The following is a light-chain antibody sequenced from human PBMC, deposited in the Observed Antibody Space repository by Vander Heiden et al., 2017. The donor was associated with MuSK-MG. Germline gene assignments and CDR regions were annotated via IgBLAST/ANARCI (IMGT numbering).Light chain of an antibody. Sequence: QPVLSQPPSPSGTPGQRVTVSCSGSSSNIGSYTGSWFQHLPGTETNRLIVCDDQRPSAVTDRFSCYKAGTYASPETGGLQSEEEADDYWAKTDAALNALVVGGGTRLTVL. CDR2: CDD. CDR3: AKTDAALNALV. V-gene: IGLV1-44*01. J-gene: IGLJ2*01. CDR1: SSNIGSYT.